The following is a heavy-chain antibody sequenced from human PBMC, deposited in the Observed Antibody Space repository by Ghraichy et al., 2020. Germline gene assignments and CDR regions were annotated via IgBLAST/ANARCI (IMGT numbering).Heavy chain of an antibody. D-gene: IGHD2-2*01. V-gene: IGHV4-61*01. CDR3: ARGALSQNPAYFHH. J-gene: IGHJ1*01. CDR1: GGSVSSGSYY. Sequence: SETLSLTCTFSGGSVSSGSYYWSWIRQPPAKGLEWIGYIYYRGSTNCNPPPTHRATISVDTSKNQFSLKLSSVTAADTAVYYFARGALSQNPAYFHHWGPITPDTLS. CDR2: IYYRGST.